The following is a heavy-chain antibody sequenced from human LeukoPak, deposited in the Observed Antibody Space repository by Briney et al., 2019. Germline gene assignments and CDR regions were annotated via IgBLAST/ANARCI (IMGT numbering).Heavy chain of an antibody. CDR3: ARIASGYFADYFDS. CDR1: DGSISARY. V-gene: IGHV4-4*07. J-gene: IGHJ4*02. Sequence: SETRSLTCTVSDGSISARYLSWVRQPAGKGLEWIGRIYTKENTNYNPSLKSRLTRSIDRSNNQFSLRLRSVNAADTAVYYCARIASGYFADYFDSWGQGTLVTVSS. D-gene: IGHD5-12*01. CDR2: IYTKENT.